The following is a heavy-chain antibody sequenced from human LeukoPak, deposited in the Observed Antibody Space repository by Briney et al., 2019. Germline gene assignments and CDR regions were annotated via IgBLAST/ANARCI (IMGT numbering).Heavy chain of an antibody. CDR2: ISSSSSYI. V-gene: IGHV3-21*01. Sequence: GGSLRLSCAASGFTFSSYSMNWVRQAPGKGLEWVSSISSSSSYIYYADSVEGRFTISRDNAKNSLYLQMNSLRAEDTAVYYCARLGYSYGYGAFDIWGQGTMVTVSS. J-gene: IGHJ3*02. CDR3: ARLGYSYGYGAFDI. D-gene: IGHD5-18*01. CDR1: GFTFSSYS.